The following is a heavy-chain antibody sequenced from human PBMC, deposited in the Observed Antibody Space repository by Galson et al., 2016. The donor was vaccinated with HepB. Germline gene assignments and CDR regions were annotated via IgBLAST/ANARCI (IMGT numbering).Heavy chain of an antibody. V-gene: IGHV6-1*01. CDR1: GDSVSSNSAA. Sequence: CAISGDSVSSNSAAWSWIRQSPSRGLEWLGRTYYRSKWDNDYAVAVKSRIIINPDTSKNQFSLHLNSVHHEDTAVYYCARLEQVLQIFDYWGQGALVTVTA. CDR3: ARLEQVLQIFDY. D-gene: IGHD3-3*01. CDR2: TYYRSKWDN. J-gene: IGHJ4*02.